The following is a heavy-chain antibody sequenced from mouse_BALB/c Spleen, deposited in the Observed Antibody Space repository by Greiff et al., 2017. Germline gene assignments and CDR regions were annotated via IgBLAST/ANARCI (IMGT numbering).Heavy chain of an antibody. CDR1: EYEFPSHD. Sequence: EVKVVESGGGLVQPGESLKLSCESNEYEFPSHDMSWVRKTPEKRLELVAAINSDGGSTYYPDTMERRFIISRDNTKKTLYLQMSSLRSEDTALYYCARQGNYYGSSSFAYWGQGTLVTVSA. V-gene: IGHV5-2*01. D-gene: IGHD1-1*01. J-gene: IGHJ3*01. CDR3: ARQGNYYGSSSFAY. CDR2: INSDGGST.